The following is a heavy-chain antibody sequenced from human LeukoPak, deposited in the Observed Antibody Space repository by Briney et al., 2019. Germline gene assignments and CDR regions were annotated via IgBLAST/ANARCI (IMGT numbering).Heavy chain of an antibody. D-gene: IGHD3-10*01. V-gene: IGHV3-23*01. CDR3: AKSMVRGASTYYYYYYMDV. J-gene: IGHJ6*03. Sequence: GGSLRLSCAASGFTFSSYGMSWVRQAPGKGLGWVSTIIASGGSTYDADSGKGRFTISRDNSRDTLCLQMNSLRAEDTAVYYCAKSMVRGASTYYYYYYMDVWGKGTTVTISS. CDR1: GFTFSSYG. CDR2: IIASGGST.